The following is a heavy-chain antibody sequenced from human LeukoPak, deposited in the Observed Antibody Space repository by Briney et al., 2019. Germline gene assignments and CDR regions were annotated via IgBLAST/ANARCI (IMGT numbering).Heavy chain of an antibody. V-gene: IGHV3-23*01. Sequence: GGSLRLSCAASGFTFSSYAMSWVRQAPGKGLEWVSAISGSGGSTYYADSVKGRFTISRDNSKNTLYLQMNSLRAEDTAVYYCAKSRGYTYDYNYFDYWGQGTLVTVSS. D-gene: IGHD5-18*01. CDR2: ISGSGGST. CDR1: GFTFSSYA. CDR3: AKSRGYTYDYNYFDY. J-gene: IGHJ4*02.